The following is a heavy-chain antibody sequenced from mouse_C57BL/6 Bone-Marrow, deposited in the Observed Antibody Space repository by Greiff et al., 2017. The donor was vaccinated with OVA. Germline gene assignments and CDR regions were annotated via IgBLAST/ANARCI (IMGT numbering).Heavy chain of an antibody. CDR2: ISAGGSYT. Sequence: EVKVVESGGGLVKPGGSLKLSCAASGFTFSSYAMTWVRQTPEQRLEWVARISAGGSYTYYPDNVKGRCTFSRDNAKNNLYLQMSHLKSEDTAMYYCAREQLRLRAWFAYWGQGTLVTVSA. V-gene: IGHV5-4*01. D-gene: IGHD3-2*02. CDR1: GFTFSSYA. CDR3: AREQLRLRAWFAY. J-gene: IGHJ3*01.